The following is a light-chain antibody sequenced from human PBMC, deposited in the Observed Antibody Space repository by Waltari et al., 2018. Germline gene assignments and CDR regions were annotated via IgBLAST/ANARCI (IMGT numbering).Light chain of an antibody. CDR3: QQRSHWPHG. J-gene: IGKJ4*01. V-gene: IGKV3-11*01. CDR2: DAS. CDR1: QSVDNQ. Sequence: EIVFTQSPATLSLSPGERATLSCRASQSVDNQLVWYQQKPGQAPRLLIYDASNRATGIPARFSGSGSGTDFTLTISSLEPEDFALYYCQQRSHWPHGFGGGTKVEIK.